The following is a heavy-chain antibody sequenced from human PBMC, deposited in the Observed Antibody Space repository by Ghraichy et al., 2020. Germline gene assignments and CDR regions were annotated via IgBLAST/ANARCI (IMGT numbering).Heavy chain of an antibody. V-gene: IGHV4-34*01. CDR2: INHSGST. CDR3: AREWACSGGSCYAYDY. CDR1: GGSFSGYY. J-gene: IGHJ4*02. D-gene: IGHD2-15*01. Sequence: SQTLSLTCAVYGGSFSGYYWSWIRQPPGKGLEWIGEINHSGSTNYNPSLKSRVTISVDTSKNQFSLKLSSVTAADTAVYYCAREWACSGGSCYAYDYWGQGTLVTVSS.